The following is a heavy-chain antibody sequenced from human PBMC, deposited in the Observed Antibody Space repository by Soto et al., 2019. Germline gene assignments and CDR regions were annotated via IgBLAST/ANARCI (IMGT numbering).Heavy chain of an antibody. V-gene: IGHV3-23*01. J-gene: IGHJ1*01. CDR3: ARGRIAPAYFQF. D-gene: IGHD6-13*01. CDR2: ISGGGGAA. Sequence: EVQLLESGGGLVQPGGSLRLSCVASGFAFNSYALTWVRQAPGKGLEWVSSISGGGGAAFYADSVRDRFSISKDKSTNTLYLQMNRLRVEDTALYFCARGRIAPAYFQFWGPGTPVSVSS. CDR1: GFAFNSYA.